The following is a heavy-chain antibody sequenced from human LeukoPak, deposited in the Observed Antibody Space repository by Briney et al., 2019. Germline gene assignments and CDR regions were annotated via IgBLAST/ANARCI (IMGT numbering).Heavy chain of an antibody. Sequence: PSHTVSLPCAISVHLLPSNSTAWDSIRQSPARGLEWLERTYYRTDSYNDYTESVKNRITFNPDTSKNEFSLHLKSVTPVLLAVYYCARKRLSADSFDIWGEGTLVTVSS. V-gene: IGHV6-1*01. CDR1: VHLLPSNSTA. CDR3: ARKRLSADSFDI. D-gene: IGHD4/OR15-4a*01. CDR2: TYYRTDSYN. J-gene: IGHJ3*02.